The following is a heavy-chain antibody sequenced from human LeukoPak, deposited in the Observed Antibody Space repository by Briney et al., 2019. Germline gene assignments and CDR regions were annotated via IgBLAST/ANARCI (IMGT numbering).Heavy chain of an antibody. CDR2: FDPEDGET. V-gene: IGHV1-24*01. CDR3: ATSPGGSGSYYRDY. D-gene: IGHD3-10*01. CDR1: GYTLTELS. Sequence: ASVKVSCKVSGYTLTELSMHWVRQAPGKGLEWMGGFDPEDGETIYAQKFQGRVTMTEDTSTDTAYMELSSLRSEDTAVYYCATSPGGSGSYYRDYWGQGTLVTVYS. J-gene: IGHJ4*02.